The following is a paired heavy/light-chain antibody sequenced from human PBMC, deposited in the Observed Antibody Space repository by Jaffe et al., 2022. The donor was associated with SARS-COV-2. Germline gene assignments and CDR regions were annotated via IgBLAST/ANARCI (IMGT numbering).Heavy chain of an antibody. J-gene: IGHJ5*02. V-gene: IGHV3-9*01. CDR3: AKGAASGSKRDNWFDP. CDR2: ISWNSGFI. D-gene: IGHD3-10*01. CDR1: GFTFDVYA. Sequence: EVQLVESGGGLVQPGRSLRLSCAASGFTFDVYAVHWVRQAPGKGLEWVSGISWNSGFIAYADSVKGRFTISRDNAKNSLYLQMNSLRPEDTAFYYCAKGAASGSKRDNWFDPWGQGTLVTVSS.
Light chain of an antibody. Sequence: EIVMTQSPATLSVSPGERATLSCRASQSVSSNLAWYQQKRGRAPRLLIYGASTRATGIPARFSGSGSGTEFTLTISSLQSEDFAVYYCQQYDNWPPITFGQGTRLEIK. CDR2: GAS. CDR1: QSVSSN. J-gene: IGKJ5*01. V-gene: IGKV3-15*01. CDR3: QQYDNWPPIT.